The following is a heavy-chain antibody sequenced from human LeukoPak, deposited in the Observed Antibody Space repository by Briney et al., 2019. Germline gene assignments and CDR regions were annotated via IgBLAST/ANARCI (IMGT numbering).Heavy chain of an antibody. CDR1: GGHISRTY. D-gene: IGHD6-19*01. V-gene: IGHV4-59*07. Sequence: TSSDTLSLTCTVPGGHISRTYWNWLRQPPEKGLERIGYIYYSGNTNYNPSLKSRVTISVDTSKNQFSLKLSSVTAADTAVYYCARGSGWYLYWGQGTLVTVSS. J-gene: IGHJ4*02. CDR2: IYYSGNT. CDR3: ARGSGWYLY.